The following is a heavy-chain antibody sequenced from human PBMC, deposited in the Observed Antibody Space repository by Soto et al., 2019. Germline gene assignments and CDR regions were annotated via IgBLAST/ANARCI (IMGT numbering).Heavy chain of an antibody. V-gene: IGHV3-23*01. CDR2: IRDSGGTT. J-gene: IGHJ4*02. D-gene: IGHD3-10*01. CDR1: GFTFSSYA. Sequence: GGSLRLSCAASGFTFSSYAMNWVRQAPGKGLEWVSSIRDSGGTTYYADSVKGRFTIPRDNSKNTLSLQMNSLRAEDTAIYYCAKDMVRGVIITALFGYWGQGTLVTVSS. CDR3: AKDMVRGVIITALFGY.